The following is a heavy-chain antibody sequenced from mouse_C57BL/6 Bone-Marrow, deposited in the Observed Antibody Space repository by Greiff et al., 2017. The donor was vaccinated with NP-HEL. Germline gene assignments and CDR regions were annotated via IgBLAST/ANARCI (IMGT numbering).Heavy chain of an antibody. CDR1: GYTFTSYW. Sequence: QVQLQPGAELVKPGASVKMSCKASGYTFTSYWITWVKQRPGQGLEWIGDIYPGSGSTNYNEKFKSKATLTVDTSSSTAYMQLSSLTSEDSAVYYCASQVIYYDYLYAMDYWGQGTSVTVSS. CDR3: ASQVIYYDYLYAMDY. V-gene: IGHV1-55*01. D-gene: IGHD2-4*01. CDR2: IYPGSGST. J-gene: IGHJ4*01.